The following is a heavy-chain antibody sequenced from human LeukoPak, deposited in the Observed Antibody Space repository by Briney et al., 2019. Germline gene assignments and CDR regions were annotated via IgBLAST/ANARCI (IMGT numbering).Heavy chain of an antibody. V-gene: IGHV3-23*01. CDR1: GFTVSSNY. CDR3: AKPPRGSGADY. CDR2: ITGSGGST. J-gene: IGHJ4*02. Sequence: GGSLRLSCAASGFTVSSNYMSWVRQAPGKGLEWVSSITGSGGSTYYADSVKGRFTISRDNSKNTLYLHMNSLRAEDTAVYYCAKPPRGSGADYWGQGTLVTVSS. D-gene: IGHD3-10*01.